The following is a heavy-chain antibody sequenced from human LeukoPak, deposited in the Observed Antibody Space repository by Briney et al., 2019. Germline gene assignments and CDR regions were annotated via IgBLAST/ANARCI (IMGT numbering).Heavy chain of an antibody. Sequence: HGESLKISCKGSGYSFTSYWIGWVRQMPGKGLEWMGIIYPGDSDTRYSPSFQGQVTISADKSISTAYLQWSSLKASDTAMYYCARHHKYYYDSSGYQPDAFDIWGQGTMVTVSS. CDR1: GYSFTSYW. V-gene: IGHV5-51*01. CDR2: IYPGDSDT. CDR3: ARHHKYYYDSSGYQPDAFDI. J-gene: IGHJ3*02. D-gene: IGHD3-22*01.